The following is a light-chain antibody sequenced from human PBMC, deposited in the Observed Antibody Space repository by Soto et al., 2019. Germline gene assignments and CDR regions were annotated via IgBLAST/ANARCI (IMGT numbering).Light chain of an antibody. CDR1: QSVSSSY. CDR2: DAS. Sequence: EIVLTQSPAILSLSPGERATLSCRASQSVSSSYLAWYQQKPGQAPRLLIYDASNRATGIPARFSGGGSGTDFTLTISSLEPEDFAVYYCQQRSNWPPTFGQGTKVDIK. V-gene: IGKV3-11*01. J-gene: IGKJ1*01. CDR3: QQRSNWPPT.